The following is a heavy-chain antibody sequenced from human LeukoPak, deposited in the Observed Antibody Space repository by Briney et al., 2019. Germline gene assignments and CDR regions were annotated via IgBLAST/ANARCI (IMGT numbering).Heavy chain of an antibody. CDR1: GFTFSSYS. V-gene: IGHV3-48*04. Sequence: PGGSLRLSCAASGFTFSSYSMNWVRQAPGKGLEWVSYISSSSSTIYYADSVKGRFTISRDNAKNSLFLQMNSLRAEDTAVYYCARGKLTGYDYWGQGTLVTVSS. J-gene: IGHJ4*02. CDR3: ARGKLTGYDY. CDR2: ISSSSSTI. D-gene: IGHD1-1*01.